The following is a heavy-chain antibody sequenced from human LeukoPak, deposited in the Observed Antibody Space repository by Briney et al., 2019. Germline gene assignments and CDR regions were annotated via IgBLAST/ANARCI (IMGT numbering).Heavy chain of an antibody. CDR1: GFTFSSRL. D-gene: IGHD3-22*01. V-gene: IGHV3-74*01. J-gene: IGHJ4*02. Sequence: GGSLRLSCAVSGFTFSSRLMHWVRQAPGKGLVWVALIKDDGTTNYADSVRGRFTAPRDEAKNTVYLQMSSLRADDTAVYYCHPLSYVSNWGQGTLVTVSA. CDR3: HPLSYVSN. CDR2: IKDDGTT.